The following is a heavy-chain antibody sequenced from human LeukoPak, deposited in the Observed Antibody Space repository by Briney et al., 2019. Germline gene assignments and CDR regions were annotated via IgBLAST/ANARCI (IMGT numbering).Heavy chain of an antibody. CDR3: AKDRLLNCRGDCYIFDY. V-gene: IGHV3-23*01. CDR2: ISVSGGST. D-gene: IGHD2-21*01. Sequence: GGSLRLSCAASGFTFSTYWMTWVRQTPGKGLEWVSSISVSGGSTFYADSVKGRFTISRDNSKNTLYLQLNGLRTEDTALYYCAKDRLLNCRGDCYIFDYWGQGTLVTVSS. CDR1: GFTFSTYW. J-gene: IGHJ4*02.